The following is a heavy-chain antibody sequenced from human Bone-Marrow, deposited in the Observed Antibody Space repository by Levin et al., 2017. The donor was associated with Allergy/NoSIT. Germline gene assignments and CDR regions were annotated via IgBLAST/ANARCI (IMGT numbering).Heavy chain of an antibody. J-gene: IGHJ4*02. V-gene: IGHV3-11*05. D-gene: IGHD2-2*01. CDR2: ISGTSTFT. CDR3: ARAQYTASWKFFDY. CDR1: GFTFSDYY. Sequence: GGSLRLSCAASGFTFSDYYMTWVRQAPGQGLEWLSHISGTSTFTFDADSVRGRFTISRDNAKDALYLQMMNLRTDDTAVYYCARAQYTASWKFFDYWGQGTLVTVSP.